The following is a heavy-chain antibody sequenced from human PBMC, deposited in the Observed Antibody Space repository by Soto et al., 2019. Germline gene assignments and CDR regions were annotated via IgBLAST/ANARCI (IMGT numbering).Heavy chain of an antibody. D-gene: IGHD6-13*01. CDR3: ARDLRAVGMASRFDP. V-gene: IGHV3-11*01. J-gene: IGHJ5*02. CDR2: IGNRGTGI. CDR1: GFTFGDYY. Sequence: QVQLVESGGGLVKPGGSLRLSCEASGFTFGDYYMTWIRQAPGKGLEWVSFIGNRGTGIYYADSVKGRFTIFRDNAKNSLHLQMNSLRAEDTAMDYCARDLRAVGMASRFDPWGQGTLVTVSS.